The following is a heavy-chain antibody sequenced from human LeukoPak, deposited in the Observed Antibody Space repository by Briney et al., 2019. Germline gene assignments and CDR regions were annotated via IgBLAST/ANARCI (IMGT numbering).Heavy chain of an antibody. D-gene: IGHD3-22*01. Sequence: PGGSLRLSCAASGFSFSSYGMHWVRQAPGKGLEWVANIKEDGSEKYYVDSVKGRFTISRDNAKNSLYLQMNSLRAEDTAVYYCAYGNYYDSSGSLFDYWGQGTLVTVSS. V-gene: IGHV3-7*01. CDR3: AYGNYYDSSGSLFDY. J-gene: IGHJ4*02. CDR2: IKEDGSEK. CDR1: GFSFSSYG.